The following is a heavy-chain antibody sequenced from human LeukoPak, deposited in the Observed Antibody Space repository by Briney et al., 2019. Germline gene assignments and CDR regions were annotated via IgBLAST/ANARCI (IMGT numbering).Heavy chain of an antibody. D-gene: IGHD4-17*01. V-gene: IGHV3-23*01. CDR1: GFTFSSYA. CDR3: ARGGYGAHMG. CDR2: VSGSGAHT. J-gene: IGHJ4*02. Sequence: GGSLRLSCAASGFTFSSYAMTWVRQAPGKGLQWVSAVSGSGAHTYYADSVKGRFTISRDNAKNTVSLQMSSLRAEDTALYYCARGGYGAHMGWGQGTLVTVSS.